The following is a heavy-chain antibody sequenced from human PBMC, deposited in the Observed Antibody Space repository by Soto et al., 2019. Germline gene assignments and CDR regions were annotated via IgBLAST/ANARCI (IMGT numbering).Heavy chain of an antibody. Sequence: EVQLLESGGGLVQPGGSLRLSCAASGFTFSSHAMSWVRQAPGKGLEWVSAIRGSGGSTYYADSVKGRFTISRDNSKNTLYLQMNSLRAEDTAVYYCAKGLRFSEWLPPFDYWGQGTLVTVSS. CDR2: IRGSGGST. CDR1: GFTFSSHA. CDR3: AKGLRFSEWLPPFDY. V-gene: IGHV3-23*01. D-gene: IGHD3-3*01. J-gene: IGHJ4*02.